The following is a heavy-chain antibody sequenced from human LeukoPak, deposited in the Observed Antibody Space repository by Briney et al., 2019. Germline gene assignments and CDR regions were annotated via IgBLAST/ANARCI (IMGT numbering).Heavy chain of an antibody. Sequence: ASVKVSCKASGYTFTSYGISWVRRAPGQGLEWMGWISAYNGNTNYAQKLQGRVTMTTDTSTSTAYMELRSLRSDDTAVYYCARVPESDYYYYYMDVWGKGTTVTVSS. D-gene: IGHD2/OR15-2a*01. CDR1: GYTFTSYG. CDR2: ISAYNGNT. J-gene: IGHJ6*03. V-gene: IGHV1-18*01. CDR3: ARVPESDYYYYYMDV.